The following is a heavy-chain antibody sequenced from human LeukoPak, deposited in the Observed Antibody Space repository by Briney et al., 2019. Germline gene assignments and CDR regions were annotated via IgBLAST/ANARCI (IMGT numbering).Heavy chain of an antibody. CDR2: ISETSTYK. Sequence: GGSLRLSCAASGFIFSDFPLNWVRQAPGKGLEWVSSISETSTYKYYADSVDGRFTISRDNAKKSLFLQMNSLRAEDTAVYYCARHCSSTTCYYSTGFYYGIDVWGQGTTVTVSS. D-gene: IGHD2-2*01. V-gene: IGHV3-21*01. CDR3: ARHCSSTTCYYSTGFYYGIDV. J-gene: IGHJ6*02. CDR1: GFIFSDFP.